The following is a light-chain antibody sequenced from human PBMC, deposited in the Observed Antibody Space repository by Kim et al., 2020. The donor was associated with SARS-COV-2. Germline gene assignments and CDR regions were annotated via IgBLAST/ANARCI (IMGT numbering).Light chain of an antibody. CDR1: QTICTM. V-gene: IGKV1-39*01. Sequence: ASVGDRFSITCLARQTICTMLNWYQQKAGKAPKLLIHDTFTLQSAVPSSFSGSGSGTDFTLTICSLQPEDVATFFCQQSHTTPLTFGAGTKVDIK. CDR2: DTF. J-gene: IGKJ3*01. CDR3: QQSHTTPLT.